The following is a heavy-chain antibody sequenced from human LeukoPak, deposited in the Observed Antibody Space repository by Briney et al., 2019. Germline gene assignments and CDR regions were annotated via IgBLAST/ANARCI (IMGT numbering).Heavy chain of an antibody. CDR2: ISNSDGKT. D-gene: IGHD3-22*01. Sequence: GGSLRLSCAASGFTFSSYAMSWVRQAPGKGLEWVSTISNSDGKTYYADSVKGRFTISRDNSKNTLYVQMNSLRAEDTAVYYCAREGTMIVVVNYYFDYWGQGTLVTVSS. V-gene: IGHV3-23*01. J-gene: IGHJ4*02. CDR1: GFTFSSYA. CDR3: AREGTMIVVVNYYFDY.